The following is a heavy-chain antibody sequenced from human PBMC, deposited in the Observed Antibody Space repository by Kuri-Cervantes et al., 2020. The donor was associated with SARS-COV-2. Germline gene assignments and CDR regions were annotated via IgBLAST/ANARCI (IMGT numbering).Heavy chain of an antibody. D-gene: IGHD3-22*01. Sequence: SVKVSCKASGGTLSSHIMNWVRQAPGQGLEWMGGIIPILGMTNYAQRFQGRVTITADKSTSTAYMELSSLRSEDTAVYYCARSYYYDSSGLLNYYYYYGMDVWGQGTTVTVSS. CDR1: GGTLSSHI. V-gene: IGHV1-69*10. J-gene: IGHJ6*02. CDR2: IIPILGMT. CDR3: ARSYYYDSSGLLNYYYYYGMDV.